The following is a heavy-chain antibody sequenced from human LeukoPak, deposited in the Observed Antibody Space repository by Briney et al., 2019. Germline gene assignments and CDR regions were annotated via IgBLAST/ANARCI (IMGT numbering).Heavy chain of an antibody. J-gene: IGHJ5*02. D-gene: IGHD3-9*01. V-gene: IGHV3-30-3*01. CDR3: ARIERDILTGYYPNWFDP. CDR2: ISYDGSNK. CDR1: GFTFSSYA. Sequence: GRSLRLSCAASGFTFSSYAMHWVRQAPGKGLEWVAVISYDGSNKYYADSVKGRFTISRDNSKNTLYLQMNSLRAEDTAVYYCARIERDILTGYYPNWFDPWGQGTLVTVSS.